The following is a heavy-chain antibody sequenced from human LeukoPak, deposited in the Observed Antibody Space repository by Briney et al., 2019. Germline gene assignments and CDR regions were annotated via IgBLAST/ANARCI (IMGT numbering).Heavy chain of an antibody. CDR2: LSDTGDST. D-gene: IGHD2-15*01. CDR3: AKGDCSSGSCYFDY. CDR1: GFTLSNHP. Sequence: PGGSLRLSCAASGFTLSNHPMYWVRRAPGKGLEWVSSLSDTGDSTHYADSVKGRFTISRDSARSALYLQMNSLRAEDTAVYYCAKGDCSSGSCYFDYWGQGSQVTVSS. V-gene: IGHV3-23*01. J-gene: IGHJ4*02.